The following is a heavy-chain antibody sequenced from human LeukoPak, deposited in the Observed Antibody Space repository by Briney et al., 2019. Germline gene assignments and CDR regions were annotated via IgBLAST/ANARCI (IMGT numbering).Heavy chain of an antibody. CDR2: ISSSSSTI. J-gene: IGHJ4*02. D-gene: IGHD6-6*01. V-gene: IGHV3-48*01. Sequence: GGSLRLSCAASGFTFSSYSMNWVRQAPGKGLEWVSYISSSSSTIYYADSVKGRFTISRDNAKNSLYLQMNSLRAEDTAVYYCAREYSSSLGYFDYWGQGTLVTVSS. CDR3: AREYSSSLGYFDY. CDR1: GFTFSSYS.